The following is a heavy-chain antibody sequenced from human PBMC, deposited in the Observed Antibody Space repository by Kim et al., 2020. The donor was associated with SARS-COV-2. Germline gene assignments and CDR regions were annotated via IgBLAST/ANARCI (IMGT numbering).Heavy chain of an antibody. CDR1: GYTFTSYA. J-gene: IGHJ6*02. CDR3: ARGSLWFGRLDGMDV. V-gene: IGHV7-4-1*02. Sequence: ASVKVSCKASGYTFTSYAMNWVRQAPGQGLEWMGWINTNTGNPTYAQGFTGRFVFSLDTSVSTAYLQISSLKAEDTAVYYCARGSLWFGRLDGMDVWGQGTTVTVSS. D-gene: IGHD3-10*01. CDR2: INTNTGNP.